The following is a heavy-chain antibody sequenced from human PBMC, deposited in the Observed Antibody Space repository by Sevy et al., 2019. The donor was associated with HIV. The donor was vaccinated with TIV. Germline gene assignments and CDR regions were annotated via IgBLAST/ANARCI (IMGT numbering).Heavy chain of an antibody. Sequence: ASVKVSCKVSGYTLTQLSMHSVRQTPGKGLEWMGRFDPEDGTTIYAQKFQGRVTMTEDTSTDTAYLELSSLRSEDTAVYYCATTREYYSDNSGYLDYWGRGTLVTVSS. D-gene: IGHD3-22*01. CDR1: GYTLTQLS. J-gene: IGHJ4*02. CDR3: ATTREYYSDNSGYLDY. CDR2: FDPEDGTT. V-gene: IGHV1-24*01.